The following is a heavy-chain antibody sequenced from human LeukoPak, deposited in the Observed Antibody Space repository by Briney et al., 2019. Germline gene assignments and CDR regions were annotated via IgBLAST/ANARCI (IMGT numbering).Heavy chain of an antibody. CDR3: ARVYLYYYMDV. CDR1: GFTVSTIY. Sequence: GGSLRLSRAASGFTVSTIYMSSGRQAPGKGLEWGSRMYSGVITYYADSVKGRFTISRDNSKNTLYLQMHSLRAEDTAVYYCARVYLYYYMDVWGKGTTVTVSS. CDR2: MYSGVIT. V-gene: IGHV3-53*01. J-gene: IGHJ6*03.